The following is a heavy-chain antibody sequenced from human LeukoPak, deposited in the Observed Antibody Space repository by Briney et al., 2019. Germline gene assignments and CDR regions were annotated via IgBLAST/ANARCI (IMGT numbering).Heavy chain of an antibody. Sequence: SETLSLACTVSGGSITSDHWNWIRQPPGKGLEWIGCIYYSGNTYYNPSLKSRVTISVDTSKNQFSLRLSSVTAADTAVYYSARLASGSYGPLTPFDYWGQGTLVTVSS. CDR1: GGSITSDH. CDR3: ARLASGSYGPLTPFDY. CDR2: IYYSGNT. D-gene: IGHD1-26*01. V-gene: IGHV4-59*08. J-gene: IGHJ4*02.